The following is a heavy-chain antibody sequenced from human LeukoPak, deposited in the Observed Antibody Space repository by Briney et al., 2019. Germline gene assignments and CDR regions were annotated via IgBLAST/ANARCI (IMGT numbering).Heavy chain of an antibody. V-gene: IGHV3-23*01. CDR3: AKDKMVRGVPFYGMDV. J-gene: IGHJ6*02. CDR1: GFTFSSYA. Sequence: PGGSLRLSCAASGFTFSSYAMSWVRQAPGKGLEWVSAISGSGGSTYYADSVKGRFTISRDNSKNTLYLQMNSLRAEDTAVYYCAKDKMVRGVPFYGMDVWGQGTTVTVSS. D-gene: IGHD3-10*01. CDR2: ISGSGGST.